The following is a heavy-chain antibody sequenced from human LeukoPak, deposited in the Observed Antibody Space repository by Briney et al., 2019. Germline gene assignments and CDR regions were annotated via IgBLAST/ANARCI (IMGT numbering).Heavy chain of an antibody. D-gene: IGHD3-16*01. Sequence: ASVKVSCKASGYIFTTYDINWVRLAPGQGLEWMAWMNPNTHYTGFDQKFQGRVTLSRNTDINTAYMELHSLNFEDTAVCYCARLGGGATKDDRLDYWGQGTLVTVSS. CDR2: MNPNTHYT. V-gene: IGHV1-8*03. CDR1: GYIFTTYD. J-gene: IGHJ4*02. CDR3: ARLGGGATKDDRLDY.